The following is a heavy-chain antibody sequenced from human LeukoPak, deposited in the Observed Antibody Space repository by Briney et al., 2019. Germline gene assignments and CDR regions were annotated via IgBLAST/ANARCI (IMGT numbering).Heavy chain of an antibody. CDR3: ARGDYYDSSGYSFFDC. CDR2: LYYSGST. J-gene: IGHJ4*02. CDR1: GGSISNYY. Sequence: SETLSLTCTVSGGSISNYYWSWIRQPPGKGLEWIGYLYYSGSTNYNPSLKSRVTISVDTSKNQFSLKLSSVTAADTAVYYCARGDYYDSSGYSFFDCWGQGTLVTVSS. V-gene: IGHV4-59*01. D-gene: IGHD3-22*01.